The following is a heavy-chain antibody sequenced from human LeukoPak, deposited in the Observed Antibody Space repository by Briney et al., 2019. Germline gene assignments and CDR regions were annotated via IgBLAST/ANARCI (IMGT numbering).Heavy chain of an antibody. J-gene: IGHJ4*02. CDR3: ASGDFWSGPARNYFDY. D-gene: IGHD3-3*01. CDR1: GGTFSSYA. CDR2: IIPVFPTA. V-gene: IGHV1-69*13. Sequence: WASVKVSCKASGGTFSSYAISWVRQAPGQGLEWMGGIIPVFPTAKYAQRFQDRVTITADESTRTAYMELSSLRSEDTAVYFCASGDFWSGPARNYFDYWGQGTLVTVSS.